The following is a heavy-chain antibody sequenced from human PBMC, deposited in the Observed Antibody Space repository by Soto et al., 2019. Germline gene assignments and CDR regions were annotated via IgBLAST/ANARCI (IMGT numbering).Heavy chain of an antibody. CDR2: ISRNSGAV. J-gene: IGHJ4*02. Sequence: SQRLCYAASEFTFGDLAVHWVLQTPGKGLEWVAVISRNSGAVDYADSVKGRFTISRDDAKNSLYLQMSSLITDDTALYFCAKGHTEYPRTWFEFDFWGQRTLVPV. CDR1: EFTFGDLA. D-gene: IGHD2-2*01. CDR3: AKGHTEYPRTWFEFDF. V-gene: IGHV3-9*01.